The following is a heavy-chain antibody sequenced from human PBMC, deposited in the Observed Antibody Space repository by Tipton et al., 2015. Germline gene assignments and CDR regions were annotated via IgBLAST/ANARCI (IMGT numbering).Heavy chain of an antibody. CDR1: GGSISSEY. V-gene: IGHV4-59*01. CDR3: ARDRPGANYFDY. D-gene: IGHD7-27*01. Sequence: TLSLTCTVSGGSISSEYWSWIRQPPGKGLEWIGYVFYTGSTYHNPSLESRVTISVDTFENQFSLKPSSVTAADTAVYYCARDRPGANYFDYWGQGTLVTVSS. CDR2: VFYTGST. J-gene: IGHJ4*02.